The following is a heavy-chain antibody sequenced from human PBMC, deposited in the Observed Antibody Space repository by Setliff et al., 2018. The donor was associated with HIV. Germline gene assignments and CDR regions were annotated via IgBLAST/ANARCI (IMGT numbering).Heavy chain of an antibody. V-gene: IGHV4-34*01. Sequence: WIRQPPGMGLEWIGEVNRGRRTNYNPSLKSRVTISVDTSKNQFSLKLSSVTAADTAVYYCARGLSFYDPGGFDYWGQGTLVTVSS. D-gene: IGHD3-22*01. J-gene: IGHJ4*02. CDR3: ARGLSFYDPGGFDY. CDR2: VNRGRRT.